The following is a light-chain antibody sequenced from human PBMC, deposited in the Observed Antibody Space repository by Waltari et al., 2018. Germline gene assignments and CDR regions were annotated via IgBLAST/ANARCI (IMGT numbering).Light chain of an antibody. CDR2: DAS. V-gene: IGKV3-11*01. CDR3: QQRSNWPPESS. Sequence: EIVLTQSPATLSLSPGARATLSCRASQSVSSYLAWYQQKPGQAPRLLIYDASNRATGIPARFSGSGSGTDFTLTISSLEPEDFAVYYCQQRSNWPPESSFGQGTKLEIK. CDR1: QSVSSY. J-gene: IGKJ2*03.